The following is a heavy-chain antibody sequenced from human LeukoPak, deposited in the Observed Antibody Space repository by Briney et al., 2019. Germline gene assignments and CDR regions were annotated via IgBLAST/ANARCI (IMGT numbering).Heavy chain of an antibody. CDR2: IYYSGST. Sequence: SSETLSLTCAVYGGSFSGYYWGWIRQPPGKGLEWIGSIYYSGSTYYNPSLKSRVTISVDTSKNQFSLKLSSVTAADTAVYYCARPYYDFWSGQGPLIVGAFDIWGQGTMVTVSS. J-gene: IGHJ3*02. D-gene: IGHD3-3*01. CDR1: GGSFSGYY. CDR3: ARPYYDFWSGQGPLIVGAFDI. V-gene: IGHV4-39*01.